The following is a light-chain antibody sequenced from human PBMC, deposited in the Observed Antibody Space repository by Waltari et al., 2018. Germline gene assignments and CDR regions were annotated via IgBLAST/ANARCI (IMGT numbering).Light chain of an antibody. CDR2: AAS. CDR1: QSISSY. V-gene: IGKV1-39*01. J-gene: IGKJ2*01. CDR3: LQHDSSPYT. Sequence: IQMTQSPSSLSASVGDRVTITCRASQSISSYLNWYQQKPGKAPKLLIYAASSFQSGVPSRVSGSGSGTDFTLTISSLQPEDFATYYCLQHDSSPYTFGQGTKLEIK.